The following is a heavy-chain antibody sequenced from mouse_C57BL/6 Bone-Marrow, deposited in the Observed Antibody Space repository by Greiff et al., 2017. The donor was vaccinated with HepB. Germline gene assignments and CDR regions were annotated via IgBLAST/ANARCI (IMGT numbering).Heavy chain of an antibody. CDR1: GYTFTDYE. J-gene: IGHJ3*01. V-gene: IGHV1-15*01. CDR3: THYDRAWFAY. Sequence: VKLVESGAELVRPGASVTLSCKASGYTFTDYEMHWVKQTPVHGLEWIGAIDPETGGTAYNQKFKGKAILTADKSSSTAYMELRSLTSEDSAVYYCTHYDRAWFAYWGQGTLVTVSA. D-gene: IGHD2-4*01. CDR2: IDPETGGT.